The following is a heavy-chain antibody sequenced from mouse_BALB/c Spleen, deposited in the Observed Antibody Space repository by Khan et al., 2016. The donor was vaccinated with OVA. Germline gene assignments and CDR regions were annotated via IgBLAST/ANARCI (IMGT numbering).Heavy chain of an antibody. CDR1: GFTFSNYW. CDR3: WMLL. J-gene: IGHJ2*01. Sequence: EVKLEESGGGLVQPGGSMKLSCAASGFTFSNYWMNWVRQSPEKGLEWVAEIRLKSDDYDTHYAESVKGRFTISRDNSNSSVYLKMINLRAEDTGIYYCWMLLWGQGTTLTVSS. V-gene: IGHV6-6*02. CDR2: IRLKSDDYDT.